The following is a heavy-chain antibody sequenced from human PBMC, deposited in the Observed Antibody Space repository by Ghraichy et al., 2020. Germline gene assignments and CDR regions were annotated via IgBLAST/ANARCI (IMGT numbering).Heavy chain of an antibody. CDR2: IRSKANSYAT. CDR3: TRPHFGCSGGSCYSGLDAFDI. J-gene: IGHJ3*02. Sequence: GSLRLSCAASGFTFSGSAMHWVRQASGKGLEWVGRIRSKANSYATAYAASVKGRFTISRDDSKNTAYLQMNSLKTEDTAVYYCTRPHFGCSGGSCYSGLDAFDIWGQGTMVTVSS. CDR1: GFTFSGSA. D-gene: IGHD2-15*01. V-gene: IGHV3-73*01.